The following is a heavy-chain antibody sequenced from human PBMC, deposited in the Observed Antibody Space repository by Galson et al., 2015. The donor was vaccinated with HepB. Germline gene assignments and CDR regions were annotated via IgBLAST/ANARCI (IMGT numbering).Heavy chain of an antibody. J-gene: IGHJ4*02. CDR2: ISSSSSYI. CDR3: TTEDDIAVAVIDY. CDR1: GFTFSSYS. Sequence: SLRLSCAASGFTFSSYSMNWVRQAPGKGLEWVSSISSSSSYIYYADSVKGRFTISRDDSKNTLYLQMNSLKTEDTAVYYCTTEDDIAVAVIDYWGQGTLVTVSS. D-gene: IGHD6-19*01. V-gene: IGHV3-21*03.